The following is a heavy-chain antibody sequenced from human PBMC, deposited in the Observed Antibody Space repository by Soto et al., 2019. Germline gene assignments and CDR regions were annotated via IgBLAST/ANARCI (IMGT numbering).Heavy chain of an antibody. Sequence: PGGSLRLSCAASGFTFSDYYMSWIRQAPGKGLEWVSYISSSGSTIYYADSVKGRFTNSRDNAKNSLYLQMNSLRAEDTAVYYCARDLDIVVVPAPPGPWGQGTLVTVSS. J-gene: IGHJ5*02. CDR2: ISSSGSTI. CDR3: ARDLDIVVVPAPPGP. CDR1: GFTFSDYY. V-gene: IGHV3-11*01. D-gene: IGHD2-2*03.